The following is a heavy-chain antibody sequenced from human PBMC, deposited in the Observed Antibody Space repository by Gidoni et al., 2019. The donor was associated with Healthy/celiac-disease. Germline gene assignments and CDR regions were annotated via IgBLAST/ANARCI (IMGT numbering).Heavy chain of an antibody. Sequence: EVQLVESGGGLVQPGGSLRLSCAASGFTFSSYAMHWVRQAPGKGLEYVSAISSNGGSTYYANSVKGRFTISRDNSKNTLYLQMGSLRAEDMAVYYCARQLEPGQRYYYYYGMDVWGQGTTVTVSS. CDR2: ISSNGGST. CDR1: GFTFSSYA. V-gene: IGHV3-64*01. CDR3: ARQLEPGQRYYYYYGMDV. D-gene: IGHD1-1*01. J-gene: IGHJ6*02.